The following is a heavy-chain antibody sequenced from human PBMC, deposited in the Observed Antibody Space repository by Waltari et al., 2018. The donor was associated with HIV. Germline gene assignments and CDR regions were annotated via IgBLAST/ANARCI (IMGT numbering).Heavy chain of an antibody. J-gene: IGHJ4*02. V-gene: IGHV3-74*01. CDR3: TRVAGGTSPYYFDY. CDR1: GSTFSRYW. Sequence: EVQLVESGGGSVQPGGSLRLSCTGSGSTFSRYWLHWVRLDPGKGLVWVSRINTDGNNTTYAESVKGRFNISRDNAKNTLYLQMSSLRVEDTAVYYCTRVAGGTSPYYFDYWGQGTLVTVSS. D-gene: IGHD3-16*01. CDR2: INTDGNNT.